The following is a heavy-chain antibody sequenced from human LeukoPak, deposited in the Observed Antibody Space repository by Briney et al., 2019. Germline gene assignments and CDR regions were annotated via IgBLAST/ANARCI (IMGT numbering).Heavy chain of an antibody. CDR1: GGSISSGSCY. J-gene: IGHJ4*02. V-gene: IGHV4-61*02. Sequence: SQTLSLTCTVSGGSISSGSCYWSWIRQPAGKGLEWIGRIYTSGSTNYNPSLKSRVTISVDTSKNQFSLKLSSVTAADTAVYYCARSSSLLLQGYYFDYWGQGTLVTVSS. D-gene: IGHD3-22*01. CDR3: ARSSSLLLQGYYFDY. CDR2: IYTSGST.